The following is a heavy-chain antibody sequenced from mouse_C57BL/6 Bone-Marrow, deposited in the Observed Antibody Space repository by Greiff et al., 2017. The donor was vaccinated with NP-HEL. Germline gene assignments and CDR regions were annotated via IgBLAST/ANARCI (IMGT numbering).Heavy chain of an antibody. CDR1: GYTFTSYW. CDR3: AELEDFDY. J-gene: IGHJ2*01. Sequence: QVQLKESGAELAKPGASVKLSCKASGYTFTSYWMHWVKQRPGQGLEWIGYINPSSGYTKYNQKFKDKATLTADKSSSTAYMQLSSLTYEDSAGYYCAELEDFDYWGQGTTLTVSS. CDR2: INPSSGYT. V-gene: IGHV1-7*01.